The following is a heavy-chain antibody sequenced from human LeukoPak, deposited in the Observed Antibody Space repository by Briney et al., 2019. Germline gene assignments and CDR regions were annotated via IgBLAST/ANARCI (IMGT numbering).Heavy chain of an antibody. Sequence: PSETLSLTCTVSGGSISSYYWSWIRQPPGKGLEWIGYIYYSGSTNYNPSLKSRVTISVGTSKNQFSLKLSSVTAADTAVYYCARVGATIDYWGQGTLVTVSS. CDR1: GGSISSYY. CDR2: IYYSGST. D-gene: IGHD5-12*01. V-gene: IGHV4-59*01. CDR3: ARVGATIDY. J-gene: IGHJ4*02.